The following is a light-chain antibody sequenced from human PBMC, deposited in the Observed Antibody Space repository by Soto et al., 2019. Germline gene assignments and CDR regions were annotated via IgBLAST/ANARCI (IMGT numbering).Light chain of an antibody. Sequence: DIVMTQSPLSLPVSPGEPASISCRSSQSLVHSQGNYFFDWYVQKPGQSPQLLIYWGFIRASGVPDRISGSASGTDFTLTISRLEPEDFAVYYCQQYGSSGTFGQGTKVDIK. CDR1: QSLVHSQGNYF. V-gene: IGKV2-28*01. J-gene: IGKJ1*01. CDR3: QQYGSSGT. CDR2: WGF.